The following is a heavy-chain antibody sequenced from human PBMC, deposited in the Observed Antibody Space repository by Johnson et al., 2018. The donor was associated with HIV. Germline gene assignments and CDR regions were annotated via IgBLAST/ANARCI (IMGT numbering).Heavy chain of an antibody. CDR2: ISWDGGST. D-gene: IGHD1-26*01. Sequence: VQLVESGGGVVRPGGSLRLSCAASGFTFDDYAMHWVRQAPGKGLEWVSLISWDGGSTYYADSVKGRFTISRDNSKNSLYLQMNSLRAEDTAVYYCAKDEALGWELDPDAFDIWGQGTMVAVSS. CDR3: AKDEALGWELDPDAFDI. CDR1: GFTFDDYA. V-gene: IGHV3-43D*03. J-gene: IGHJ3*02.